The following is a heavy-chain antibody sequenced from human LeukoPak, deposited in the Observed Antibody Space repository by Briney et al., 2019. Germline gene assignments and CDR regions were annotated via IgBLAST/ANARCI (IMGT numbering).Heavy chain of an antibody. D-gene: IGHD2-2*01. J-gene: IGHJ4*02. CDR1: GFTFTTYA. CDR2: ISGRGDYI. Sequence: GGSLRLSCAASGFTFTTYAMTWVRQAPGKGLEWVSAISGRGDYIYYADSVKGRFTFSRDNSKNTLYLQMNSLRVEDTAIYYCVRQGGQMGDIVAVPAATSFHYWAQGTLVTVSS. CDR3: VRQGGQMGDIVAVPAATSFHY. V-gene: IGHV3-23*01.